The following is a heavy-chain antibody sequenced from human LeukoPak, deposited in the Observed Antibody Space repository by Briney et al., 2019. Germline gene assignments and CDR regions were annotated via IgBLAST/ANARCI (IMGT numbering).Heavy chain of an antibody. D-gene: IGHD2-21*01. V-gene: IGHV3-30*03. CDR2: ISYDGSNK. CDR3: ARAWCGGDSPLDV. J-gene: IGHJ6*04. CDR1: GFTFSSYG. Sequence: GGSLRLSCAASGFTFSSYGMHWVRQAPGKGLEWVAVISYDGSNKYYADSVKGRFTISRDNSKNSLYLQMNSLRAEDTAVYYCARAWCGGDSPLDVWGKGTTVTVSS.